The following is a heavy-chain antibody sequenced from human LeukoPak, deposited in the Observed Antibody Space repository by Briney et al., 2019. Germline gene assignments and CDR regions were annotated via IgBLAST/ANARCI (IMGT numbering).Heavy chain of an antibody. CDR1: GFTFSTFW. J-gene: IGHJ4*02. D-gene: IGHD6-19*01. CDR2: IKQDGNQK. V-gene: IGHV3-7*01. Sequence: GGSLRLSCADSGFTFSTFWMRWVRQAPGKGLEWVANIKQDGNQKYYVDSVKGRFTISRDNAKNSLYLQMNSLRAEDTAVYFCAGGSGWVFDYWGQGTLVTVFS. CDR3: AGGSGWVFDY.